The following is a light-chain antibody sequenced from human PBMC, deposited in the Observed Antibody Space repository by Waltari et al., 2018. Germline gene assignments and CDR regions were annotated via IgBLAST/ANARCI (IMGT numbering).Light chain of an antibody. CDR3: QQYNSYRT. J-gene: IGKJ1*01. Sequence: DIQMTQSPSTLYASVGDRVNITCRASQSTSFWLAWYQQKPGKAPKLLIYKASSLESGVPARFSGSGSGTEFTLTISSLQPDDFATYYCQQYNSYRTFGQGTKVEIK. CDR2: KAS. V-gene: IGKV1-5*03. CDR1: QSTSFW.